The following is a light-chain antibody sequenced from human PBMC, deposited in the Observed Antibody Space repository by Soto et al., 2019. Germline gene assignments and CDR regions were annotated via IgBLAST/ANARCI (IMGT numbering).Light chain of an antibody. CDR1: SRDVGGYNY. J-gene: IGLJ1*01. CDR2: DVN. V-gene: IGLV2-14*01. Sequence: QSALTQPASVSGSPGQSITISCTGKSRDVGGYNYVSWYQQHPGKANKLMFYDVNNRPSGVSNRFSGSKSGNTASLTISGLQAEDEADYYCSSYTRSNTYVFGTGTKVTV. CDR3: SSYTRSNTYV.